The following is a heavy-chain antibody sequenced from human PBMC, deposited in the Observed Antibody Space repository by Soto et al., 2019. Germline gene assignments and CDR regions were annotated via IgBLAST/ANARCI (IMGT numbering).Heavy chain of an antibody. Sequence: SVKVSCKASGGTFSSYAISWVRQAPGQGLEWMGGIIPIFGTANYAQKFQGRVTITADESTSTAYMELSSLRSEYTAVYYCARDRVAGTTYYYGMDVWGQGTTVTVSS. CDR1: GGTFSSYA. CDR2: IIPIFGTA. J-gene: IGHJ6*02. V-gene: IGHV1-69*13. CDR3: ARDRVAGTTYYYGMDV. D-gene: IGHD1-7*01.